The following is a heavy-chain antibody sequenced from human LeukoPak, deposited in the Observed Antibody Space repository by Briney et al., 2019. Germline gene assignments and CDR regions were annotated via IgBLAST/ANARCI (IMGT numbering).Heavy chain of an antibody. CDR1: GVSISSSNSY. J-gene: IGHJ4*02. D-gene: IGHD3-10*01. CDR2: IYYSGNT. Sequence: SETLSLTCTVSGVSISSSNSYWGWIRQPPGKGLEWIGSIYYSGNTYYNASLKSQVSISIDTSKNQFSLKLSSVTAADTAVYYCARQTGSGLFSLPGGQGTLVTVSS. V-gene: IGHV4-39*01. CDR3: ARQTGSGLFSLP.